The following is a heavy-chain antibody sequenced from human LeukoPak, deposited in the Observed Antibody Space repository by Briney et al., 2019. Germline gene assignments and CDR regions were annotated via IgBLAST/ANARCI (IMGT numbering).Heavy chain of an antibody. Sequence: PGGSLRLSCAASGFTFSSYEMNWVRQAPGKGLEWVSYISSSGRTMYYADSVKGRFTISRDNAKNSLYLQMNSLRVEDTAVYYCARDEVRTGAFDIWGQGTMVTVSS. CDR2: ISSSGRTM. CDR3: ARDEVRTGAFDI. D-gene: IGHD2-2*01. CDR1: GFTFSSYE. V-gene: IGHV3-48*03. J-gene: IGHJ3*02.